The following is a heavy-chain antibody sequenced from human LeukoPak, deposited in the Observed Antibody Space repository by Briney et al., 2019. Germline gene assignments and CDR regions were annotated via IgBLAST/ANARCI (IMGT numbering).Heavy chain of an antibody. CDR2: ISAYNGNT. Sequence: SVKVSCNASGSTFTIYGISWVRQAPGQGLEWMGWISAYNGNTNYTQKLQGRVTMTTDTSTSTDYMELRSLRSDDTAVYYCARAGDHRADYYYYGMDVWGQGTTVTVSS. CDR3: ARAGDHRADYYYYGMDV. D-gene: IGHD3-16*01. V-gene: IGHV1-18*01. J-gene: IGHJ6*02. CDR1: GSTFTIYG.